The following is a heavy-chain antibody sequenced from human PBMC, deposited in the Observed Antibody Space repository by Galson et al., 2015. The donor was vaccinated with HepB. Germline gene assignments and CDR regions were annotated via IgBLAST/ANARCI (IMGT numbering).Heavy chain of an antibody. D-gene: IGHD4-23*01. CDR1: GFTFSSYS. J-gene: IGHJ4*02. Sequence: SLRLSCAASGFTFSSYSMNWVRQAPGKGLEWVSSISSSSSYIYYAGSVKGRFTISRDNAKNSLYLQMNSLRAEDTAVYYCASDYGGYFDYWGQGTLVTVSS. CDR2: ISSSSSYI. V-gene: IGHV3-21*01. CDR3: ASDYGGYFDY.